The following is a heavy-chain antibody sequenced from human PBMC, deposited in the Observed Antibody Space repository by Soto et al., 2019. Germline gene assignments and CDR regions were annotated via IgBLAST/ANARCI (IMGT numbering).Heavy chain of an antibody. J-gene: IGHJ1*01. V-gene: IGHV1-46*01. CDR2: IHPSGDT. D-gene: IGHD2-8*01. Sequence: QVQLVQSGAEVKKPGASVKVACKASGYKFTTYFIHWVRQAPGQGLEWMGMIHPSGDTGYGQKFRGRVTMTLATSTTTAYMELRNLTSEDTAIYFSVRGYCTTSACSGDFQHWGQGTLVTVSS. CDR1: GYKFTTYF. CDR3: VRGYCTTSACSGDFQH.